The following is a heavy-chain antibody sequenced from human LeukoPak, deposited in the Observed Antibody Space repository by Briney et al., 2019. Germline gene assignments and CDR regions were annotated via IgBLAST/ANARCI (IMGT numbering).Heavy chain of an antibody. CDR1: GFTFRSYD. D-gene: IGHD4-23*01. CDR2: ISAGSDVI. CDR3: ASHVKSGGNFEY. V-gene: IGHV3-23*01. Sequence: GGSLRLSCAASGFTFRSYDMTWVRQAPGKGLEWLSAISAGSDVIYYADSVKGRFTTSRDNSKNTLYLQMNSPRVEDTAVYYCASHVKSGGNFEYWGQGTLVCVSS. J-gene: IGHJ4*02.